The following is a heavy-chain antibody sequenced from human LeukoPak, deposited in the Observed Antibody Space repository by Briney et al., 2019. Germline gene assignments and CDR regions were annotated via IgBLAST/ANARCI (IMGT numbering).Heavy chain of an antibody. Sequence: GGPLRLSCAASGFTFSSYWMSWVRQAPGKGLEWVANIKQDGSEKYYVDSVKGRFTISRDNAKNSLYLQMNSLRAEDTAVYYCARDQGYQDFQHWGQGTLVTVSS. CDR3: ARDQGYQDFQH. J-gene: IGHJ1*01. D-gene: IGHD2-2*01. CDR1: GFTFSSYW. V-gene: IGHV3-7*01. CDR2: IKQDGSEK.